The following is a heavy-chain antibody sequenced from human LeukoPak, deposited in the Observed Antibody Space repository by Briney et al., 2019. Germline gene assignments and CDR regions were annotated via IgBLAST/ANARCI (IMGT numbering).Heavy chain of an antibody. J-gene: IGHJ4*02. CDR2: IYYSGST. Sequence: PSETLSLTCTVSGGSISSSSYYWGWIRQPPGTGLEWIGSIYYSGSTYYNPSLKSRVTISVDTSKNQFSLKLSSVTAADTAVYYCARVGDYCSGGSCYSGFDYWGQGTLVTVSS. V-gene: IGHV4-39*07. CDR3: ARVGDYCSGGSCYSGFDY. CDR1: GGSISSSSYY. D-gene: IGHD2-15*01.